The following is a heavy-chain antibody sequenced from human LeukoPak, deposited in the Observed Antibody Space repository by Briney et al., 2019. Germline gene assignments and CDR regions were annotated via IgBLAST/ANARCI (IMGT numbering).Heavy chain of an antibody. D-gene: IGHD1-26*01. CDR2: IYYSGSST. J-gene: IGHJ2*01. CDR3: ARHHDVSYSDWYFDL. Sequence: SETLSLTCTVDGGSISSYYWSWVRQPPGKGLEWIGYIYYSGSSTNYNPSVKSRVTISVDTSKNKFSLKLSSVTAADMAVYYCARHHDVSYSDWYFDLWGRGTLVTVSS. V-gene: IGHV4-59*08. CDR1: GGSISSYY.